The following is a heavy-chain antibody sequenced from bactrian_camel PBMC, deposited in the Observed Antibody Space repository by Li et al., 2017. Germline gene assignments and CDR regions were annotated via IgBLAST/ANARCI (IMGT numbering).Heavy chain of an antibody. CDR1: GFTFSSYY. Sequence: VQLVESGGGSVQAGGSLRLSCAASGFTFSSYYMSWVRQGPGKGLEWVSAIDSGGGSTYYANSVKGRFTISRDNAKNPLFLQLNRLKTEDTAMYYCTRDRGLAVPAGSFDYWAQGTQVTVS. D-gene: IGHD6*01. V-gene: IGHV3S40*01. CDR3: TRDRGLAVPAGSFDY. CDR2: IDSGGGST. J-gene: IGHJ6*01.